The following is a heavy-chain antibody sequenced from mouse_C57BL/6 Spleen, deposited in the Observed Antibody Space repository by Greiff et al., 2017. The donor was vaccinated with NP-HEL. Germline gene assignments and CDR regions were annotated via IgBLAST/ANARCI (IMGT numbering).Heavy chain of an antibody. Sequence: VQLQQPGAELVKPGASVKMSCKASGYTFTSYWITWVKQRPGQGLEWIGDIYPGSGSTNYNEKFKSKATLTVDTSSSTAYMQLSSLTSEDSAVYYGARRWDNWAYYFDYWGQGTTLTVSS. CDR1: GYTFTSYW. J-gene: IGHJ2*01. D-gene: IGHD4-1*01. CDR2: IYPGSGST. CDR3: ARRWDNWAYYFDY. V-gene: IGHV1-55*01.